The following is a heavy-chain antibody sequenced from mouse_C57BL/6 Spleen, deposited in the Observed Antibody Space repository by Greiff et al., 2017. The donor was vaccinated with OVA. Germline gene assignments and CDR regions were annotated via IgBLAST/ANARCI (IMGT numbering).Heavy chain of an antibody. J-gene: IGHJ2*01. CDR2: IYPGDGDT. Sequence: VQLQQSGAELVKPGASVKISCKASGYAFSSYWMNWVKQRPGKGLEWIGQIYPGDGDTNYNGKFKGKATLTADKSSSTAYMQLSSLTSEDSAVYFCARWCYEKNFDYWGQGTTLTVSS. CDR3: ARWCYEKNFDY. V-gene: IGHV1-80*01. CDR1: GYAFSSYW. D-gene: IGHD2-12*01.